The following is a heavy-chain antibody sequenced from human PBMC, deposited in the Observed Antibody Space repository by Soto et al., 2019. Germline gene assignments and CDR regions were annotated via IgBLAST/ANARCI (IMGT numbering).Heavy chain of an antibody. CDR1: GYTFTDYG. D-gene: IGHD3-3*01. V-gene: IGHV1-18*04. CDR2: ISAYNDNT. CDR3: ATRITIFGVVHDAFDI. J-gene: IGHJ3*02. Sequence: GASVKVSCKASGYTFTDYGISGVRQAPGQGLEWMGWISAYNDNTKYAQKFQGRVTITADESTSTAYMELSSLRSEDTAVYYCATRITIFGVVHDAFDIWGQGTMVTVSS.